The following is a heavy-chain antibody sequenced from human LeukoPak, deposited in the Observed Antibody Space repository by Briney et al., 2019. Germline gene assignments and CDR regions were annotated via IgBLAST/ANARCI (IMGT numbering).Heavy chain of an antibody. J-gene: IGHJ4*02. V-gene: IGHV3-23*01. Sequence: GGSLRLSCAASGFTFSSYAMSWVRQAPGKGLEWVSAISGSGGSTYYADSVKGRFTISRDNAKNTLYLQMNSLRAEDTAVYYCARARIAAGLIDYWGRGTLVTVSS. D-gene: IGHD6-13*01. CDR3: ARARIAAGLIDY. CDR2: ISGSGGST. CDR1: GFTFSSYA.